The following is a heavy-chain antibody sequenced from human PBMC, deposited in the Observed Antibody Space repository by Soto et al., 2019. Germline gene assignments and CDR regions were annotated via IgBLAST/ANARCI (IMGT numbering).Heavy chain of an antibody. J-gene: IGHJ6*03. CDR3: ARGGEGRYYYYYYMDV. V-gene: IGHV3-33*01. D-gene: IGHD3-16*01. CDR1: GFTFSSYG. CDR2: IWYDGSNK. Sequence: GGSLRLSCAASGFTFSSYGMHWVRQAPGKGLEWVAVIWYDGSNKYYADSVKGRFTISRDNSKNTLYLQMNSLRAEDTAVYYCARGGEGRYYYYYYMDVWGKGTTVTVSS.